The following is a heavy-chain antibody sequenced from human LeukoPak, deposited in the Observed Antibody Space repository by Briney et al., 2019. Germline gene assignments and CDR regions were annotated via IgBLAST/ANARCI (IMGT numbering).Heavy chain of an antibody. Sequence: GGSLRLSCAASGFTFSSYWMHWVRQAPGKGLVWVSRINGDGTGTSYADSVRGRFTVSRDNAKNTLYLQMSSLRAEDTAVYYCAKGMDYNWFDPWGQGTLVTVSS. D-gene: IGHD3/OR15-3a*01. CDR1: GFTFSSYW. CDR2: INGDGTGT. V-gene: IGHV3-74*01. CDR3: AKGMDYNWFDP. J-gene: IGHJ5*02.